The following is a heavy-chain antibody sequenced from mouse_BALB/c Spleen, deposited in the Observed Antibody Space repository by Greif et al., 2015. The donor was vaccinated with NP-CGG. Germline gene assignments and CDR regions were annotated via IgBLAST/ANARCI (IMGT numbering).Heavy chain of an antibody. CDR3: ARDRYYGNYYYVDY. CDR2: IWAGGST. Sequence: VQLQQSGPGLVAPSQSLSITCTVSGFSLTSYGVHWVRQPPGKGLEWLGVIWAGGSTNYNSALMSRLSISKDNSKSQVFLKRNSLQTDDTAMYYCARDRYYGNYYYVDYWGQGTTLTVSA. J-gene: IGHJ2*01. CDR1: GFSLTSYG. V-gene: IGHV2-9*02. D-gene: IGHD2-1*01.